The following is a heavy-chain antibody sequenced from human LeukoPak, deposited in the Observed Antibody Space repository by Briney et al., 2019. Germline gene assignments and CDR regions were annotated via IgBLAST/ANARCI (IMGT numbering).Heavy chain of an antibody. V-gene: IGHV1-69*13. Sequence: GASVKVSCKASGGTFSSYAISWVRQAPGQGLEWMGGIIPIFGTANYAQKFQGRVTITADESTSTAYMELSSLRSEDTAVYYCARQTDFDYYGSWRIGYWGQGTLVTVSS. J-gene: IGHJ4*02. D-gene: IGHD3-10*01. CDR2: IIPIFGTA. CDR1: GGTFSSYA. CDR3: ARQTDFDYYGSWRIGY.